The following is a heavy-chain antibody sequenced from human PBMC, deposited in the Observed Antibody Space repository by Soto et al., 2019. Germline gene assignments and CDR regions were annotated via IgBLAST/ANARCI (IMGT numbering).Heavy chain of an antibody. D-gene: IGHD3-22*01. V-gene: IGHV1-46*01. CDR1: WYTFPSHN. Sequence: GAPVKGSRKGSWYTFPSHNSHWGRQGPGQGLQCMGTINPSGGFTTYAQKFQGRVTMTRDTSTSTVYMELSSLRSEDTAVYYCAKNYYDSGGYSYYFDYWGQGTLVTAPQ. CDR3: AKNYYDSGGYSYYFDY. J-gene: IGHJ4*02. CDR2: INPSGGFT.